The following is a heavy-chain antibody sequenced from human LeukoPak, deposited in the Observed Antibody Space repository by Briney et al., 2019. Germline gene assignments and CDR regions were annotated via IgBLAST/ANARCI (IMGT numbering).Heavy chain of an antibody. CDR2: INPNSGGT. D-gene: IGHD2-2*01. CDR3: AREGSSTRKLNWFDP. Sequence: ASVKVSCKASGYTFTGYYMHWVRQAPGQGLEWMGRINPNSGGTNYAQKFQGRVTMTRDTSISTAYMELSRPRSDDTAVYYCAREGSSTRKLNWFDPWGQGTLVTVSS. V-gene: IGHV1-2*06. CDR1: GYTFTGYY. J-gene: IGHJ5*02.